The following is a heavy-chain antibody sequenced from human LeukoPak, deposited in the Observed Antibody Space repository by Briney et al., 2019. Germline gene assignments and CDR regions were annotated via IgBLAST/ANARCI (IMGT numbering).Heavy chain of an antibody. Sequence: GGSLRLSCTASGFTFGDYAMSWVRQAPGKGLECVSSISSGSSYIYYADSVKGRFTISRDNARNSLYLQMNSLRAEDTAVYYCVSDSGSYAPLAYWGQGSLVTVSS. CDR1: GFTFGDYA. V-gene: IGHV3-21*01. CDR2: ISSGSSYI. J-gene: IGHJ4*02. D-gene: IGHD1-26*01. CDR3: VSDSGSYAPLAY.